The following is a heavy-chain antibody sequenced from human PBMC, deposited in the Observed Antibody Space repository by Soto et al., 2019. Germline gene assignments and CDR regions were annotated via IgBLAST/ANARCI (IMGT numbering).Heavy chain of an antibody. D-gene: IGHD3-10*01. J-gene: IGHJ4*02. CDR3: ARIRGWGWLGPNDY. CDR2: IFSNDAK. V-gene: IGHV2-26*01. Sequence: SGPTLVNPTATLTLTCTVSGFSLSNARMSVSWIRQPPGKALEWLAHIFSNDAKSYSASLKNRLTISKDTSKSQVVLTMTKMDPVDTATYYCARIRGWGWLGPNDYWGQGTLVTVSS. CDR1: GFSLSNARMS.